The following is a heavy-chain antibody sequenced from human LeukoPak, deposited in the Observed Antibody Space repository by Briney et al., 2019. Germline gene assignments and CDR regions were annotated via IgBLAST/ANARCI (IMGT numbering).Heavy chain of an antibody. J-gene: IGHJ4*02. V-gene: IGHV4-59*01. CDR2: IYYSGST. CDR3: AKDPDFGTYSSSWYGPVDY. Sequence: SETLSLTCTVSGGSISSYYWSWIRQPPGKGLEWIGYIYYSGSTNYNPSLKSRVTISVDTSKNQFSLKLSSVTAADTAVYYCAKDPDFGTYSSSWYGPVDYWGQGTLVTVSS. CDR1: GGSISSYY. D-gene: IGHD6-13*01.